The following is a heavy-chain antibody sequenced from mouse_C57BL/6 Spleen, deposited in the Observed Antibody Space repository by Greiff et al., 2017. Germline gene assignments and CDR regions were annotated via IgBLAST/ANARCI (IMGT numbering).Heavy chain of an antibody. J-gene: IGHJ2*01. V-gene: IGHV14-4*01. CDR1: GFNIKDDY. CDR3: AMYYYGSPYFDY. D-gene: IGHD1-1*01. Sequence: EVKLMESGAELVRPGASVKLSCTASGFNIKDDYMHWVKQRPEQGLEWIGWIDPENGDTEYASKFQGKATITADTSSNTAYLQLSSLTSEDTAVYYCAMYYYGSPYFDYWGQGTTLTVSS. CDR2: IDPENGDT.